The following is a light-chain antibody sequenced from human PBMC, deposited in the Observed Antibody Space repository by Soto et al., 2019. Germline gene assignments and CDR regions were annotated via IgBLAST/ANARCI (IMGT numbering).Light chain of an antibody. CDR3: FTYAGTTYV. Sequence: QSVLTQPRSVSASPGQSVTISCTGTRSDVGGYNYVSWYQHHPGKAPKLMIYGVSERPSGVPDRFSGSKSGNTASLTISGLQAEDEADYYCFTYAGTTYVYRIGNKVPV. J-gene: IGLJ1*01. V-gene: IGLV2-11*01. CDR2: GVS. CDR1: RSDVGGYNY.